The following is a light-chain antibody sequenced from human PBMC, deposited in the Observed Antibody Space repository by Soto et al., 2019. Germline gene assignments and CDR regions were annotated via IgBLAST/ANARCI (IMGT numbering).Light chain of an antibody. Sequence: QSVLTQPPSASGSPGQPVTISCTGTSSDVGAYNYVSWYQQLPGKAPKLIIYEVSKRPSGVPDRSSGSKSGNTASLTVSGLQAEDEADYYCTSYAGTYSFFYVFGTGTKVTVL. CDR2: EVS. V-gene: IGLV2-8*01. J-gene: IGLJ1*01. CDR3: TSYAGTYSFFYV. CDR1: SSDVGAYNY.